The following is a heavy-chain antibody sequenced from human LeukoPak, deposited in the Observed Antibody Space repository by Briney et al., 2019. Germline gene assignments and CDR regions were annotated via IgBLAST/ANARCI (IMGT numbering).Heavy chain of an antibody. D-gene: IGHD3-3*01. J-gene: IGHJ6*02. CDR2: MNPNSGNT. CDR3: AREMDDFWSGPQTRYYYYGMDV. V-gene: IGHV1-8*01. CDR1: GYTFTSYD. Sequence: ASVTVSCKASGYTFTSYDINWVRQATGQGLEWMGWMNPNSGNTGYAQKFHGRVTMTRNTSISTAYMELSSLRSEDTAVYYCAREMDDFWSGPQTRYYYYGMDVWGQGTTVTVSS.